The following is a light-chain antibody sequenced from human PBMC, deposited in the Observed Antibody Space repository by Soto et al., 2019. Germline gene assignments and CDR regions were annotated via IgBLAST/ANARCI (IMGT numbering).Light chain of an antibody. CDR2: RAS. CDR3: QQYESSPLT. Sequence: EIVLTQSPDTLSLSPGERATLSCRASQSVSSALLAWYQQKPGQAPRLLIYRASTRATGIPDRFTGSGSGXXXXXXXXRLEPEDFAVYYCQQYESSPLTFGGGTKVEIK. J-gene: IGKJ4*01. V-gene: IGKV3-20*01. CDR1: QSVSSAL.